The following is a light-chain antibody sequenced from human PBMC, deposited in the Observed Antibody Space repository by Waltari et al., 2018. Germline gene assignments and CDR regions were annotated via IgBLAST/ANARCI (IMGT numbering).Light chain of an antibody. V-gene: IGKV3-20*01. J-gene: IGKJ1*01. CDR2: GVA. CDR1: QSVSSRS. Sequence: ENVLTQSPGTLSLSPGERVTLSCRASQSVSSRSIAWYKQKGGQAPRLLIYGVASRAAGIPDRFSGSGSGTDFTLTISSLEPEDYGVYYCQQSTSSPLVWTFGQGTKVEIK. CDR3: QQSTSSPLVWT.